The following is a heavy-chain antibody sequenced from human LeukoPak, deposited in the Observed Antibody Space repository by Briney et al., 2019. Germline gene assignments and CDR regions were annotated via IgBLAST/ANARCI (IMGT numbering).Heavy chain of an antibody. CDR3: ARGRRGVATIRDNFDY. CDR2: ISYDGSNK. CDR1: RFTFSSYA. D-gene: IGHD5-24*01. J-gene: IGHJ4*02. Sequence: GGSLRLSCAASRFTFSSYAMHRVRQAPGKGLEWVAVISYDGSNKYYADSVKGRFTISRDNSKNTLYLQMNSLRAEDTAVYYCARGRRGVATIRDNFDYWGQGTLVTVSS. V-gene: IGHV3-30*04.